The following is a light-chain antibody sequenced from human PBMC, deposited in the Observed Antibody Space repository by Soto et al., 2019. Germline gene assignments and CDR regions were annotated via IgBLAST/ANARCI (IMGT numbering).Light chain of an antibody. J-gene: IGLJ1*01. CDR3: SSYTDTNNYV. CDR1: SNDVGGYNF. V-gene: IGLV2-8*01. CDR2: EVS. Sequence: QSVLTQPPSASGSPGQSVTISCTGSSNDVGGYNFVSWYQQHPGKAPKLIIYEVSKRPSGVPDRFSGSKSDNTASLTVSGLQTEDEAYYYCSSYTDTNNYVFGTGTQLTVL.